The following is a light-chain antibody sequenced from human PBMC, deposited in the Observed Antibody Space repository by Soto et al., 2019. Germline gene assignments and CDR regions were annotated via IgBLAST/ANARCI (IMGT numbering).Light chain of an antibody. CDR1: QGVSRK. CDR2: GAS. CDR3: QQYNSYS. V-gene: IGKV3-15*01. Sequence: DIVMTQSPPTLSLAPGERFTFSCRASQGVSRKVAWYQQKPGQAPRLLISGASTGASGIPARFSGSGSGTEFTLTISSLQPDEFATYYWQQYNSYSFGQGTNVDIK. J-gene: IGKJ1*01.